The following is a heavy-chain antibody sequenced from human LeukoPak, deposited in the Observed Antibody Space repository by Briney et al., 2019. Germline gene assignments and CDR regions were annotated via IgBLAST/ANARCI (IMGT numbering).Heavy chain of an antibody. J-gene: IGHJ5*02. V-gene: IGHV1-69*04. CDR1: GGTFSSYT. CDR2: IIPILGIA. CDR3: ARDLGSGFIFARPNWSDP. D-gene: IGHD6-19*01. Sequence: SVKVSCKASGGTFSSYTISWVRQAPGQGLEWMGRIIPILGIANYAQKFQGRVTTTADKSTSTAYMELSSLRSEDTAVYYCARDLGSGFIFARPNWSDPWGQGTLVTVSS.